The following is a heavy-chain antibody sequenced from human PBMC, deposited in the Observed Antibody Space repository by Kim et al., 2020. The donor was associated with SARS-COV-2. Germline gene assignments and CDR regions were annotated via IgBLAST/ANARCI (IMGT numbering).Heavy chain of an antibody. J-gene: IGHJ6*02. D-gene: IGHD3-16*01. Sequence: YAQKCQGRVTITADESTSTAYMELSSLRSEDTAVYYCAWGDRGDYYGMDVWGQGTTVTVSS. CDR3: AWGDRGDYYGMDV. V-gene: IGHV1-69*01.